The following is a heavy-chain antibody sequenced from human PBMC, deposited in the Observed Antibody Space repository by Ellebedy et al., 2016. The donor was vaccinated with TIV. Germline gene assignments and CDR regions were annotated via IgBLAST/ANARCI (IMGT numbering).Heavy chain of an antibody. J-gene: IGHJ4*02. D-gene: IGHD3-16*01. Sequence: GGSLRLXXSASGFTFSSYAMHWVRQAPGKGLEYVSAISSNGGSTYYADSVKGRFTISRDNSKNTLYLQMSSLRAEDTAVYYCVKDWGITPSYFWGQGTLVTVSS. CDR3: VKDWGITPSYF. CDR1: GFTFSSYA. V-gene: IGHV3-64D*06. CDR2: ISSNGGST.